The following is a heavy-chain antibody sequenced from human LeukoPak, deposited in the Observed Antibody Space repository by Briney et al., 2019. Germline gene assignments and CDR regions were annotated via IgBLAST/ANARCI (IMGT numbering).Heavy chain of an antibody. CDR1: GGSINNYY. J-gene: IGHJ5*02. V-gene: IGHV4-4*07. Sequence: KSSETLSLTCTVSGGSINNYYWSWIRQPAGKGLEWIGRIYTSGTTSYNPSLDSRVTMSVDTSKNQISLKLRSVTAADTAVYYCARGGQWLTWFDPWGQGTLVTVSS. CDR3: ARGGQWLTWFDP. D-gene: IGHD6-19*01. CDR2: IYTSGTT.